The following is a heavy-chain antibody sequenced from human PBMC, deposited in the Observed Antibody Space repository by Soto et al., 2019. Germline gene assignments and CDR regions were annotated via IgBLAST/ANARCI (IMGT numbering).Heavy chain of an antibody. V-gene: IGHV1-46*03. CDR1: GYTFTTYY. CDR3: AITTYFYESSGSF. D-gene: IGHD3-22*01. Sequence: ASVKVSCKASGYTFTTYYMHWVRLAPGQGLEWMGIINPLGGSTVYAQNFQGRVIMTRDTSTNTVYMDLSSLRSEDTAVYYCAITTYFYESSGSFWGQGTLVTVSS. CDR2: INPLGGST. J-gene: IGHJ4*02.